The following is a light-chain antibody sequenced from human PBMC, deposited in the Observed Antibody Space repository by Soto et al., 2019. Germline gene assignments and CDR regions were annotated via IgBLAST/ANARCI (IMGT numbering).Light chain of an antibody. CDR3: AAWDDSLSGYV. CDR1: SSKIGSNY. CDR2: KNN. V-gene: IGLV1-47*01. Sequence: QSALAQPPSASETPGQRVTISCSGSSSKIGSNYVYWYQQLPGTAPQLLIYKNNQRPSGVPDRFTGSKSGTSASLAISGLRSEDEADYYCAAWDDSLSGYVFGTGTKVTVL. J-gene: IGLJ1*01.